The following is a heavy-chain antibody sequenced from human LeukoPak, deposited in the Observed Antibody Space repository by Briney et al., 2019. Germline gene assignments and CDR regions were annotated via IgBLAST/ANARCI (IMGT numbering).Heavy chain of an antibody. Sequence: GGSLRLSCTASGFSFSYYWMSWVRQAPGKGLEWVANIKQDGSEKYYVDSVKGRFTISRDNAKKSLYLQMNSLRAEDTAVYYCARDAEVGTLFGVLSRYNWFDPWGQGALVTVSS. V-gene: IGHV3-7*01. D-gene: IGHD3-3*01. CDR1: GFSFSYYW. CDR3: ARDAEVGTLFGVLSRYNWFDP. CDR2: IKQDGSEK. J-gene: IGHJ5*02.